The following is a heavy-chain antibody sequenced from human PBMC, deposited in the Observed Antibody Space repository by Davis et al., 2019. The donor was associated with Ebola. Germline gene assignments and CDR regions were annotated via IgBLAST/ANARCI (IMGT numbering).Heavy chain of an antibody. CDR2: IYYSGST. CDR1: GGSISSSSYY. CDR3: ARGATYYDYVWGSYRPGYFDY. D-gene: IGHD3-16*02. Sequence: MPSETLSLTCTVSGGSISSSSYYWGWIRQPPGKGLEWIGTIYYSGSTYYNPSLKSRVTISVDTSKNQFSLKLSSVTAADTAVYYCARGATYYDYVWGSYRPGYFDYWGQGTLVTVSS. V-gene: IGHV4-39*07. J-gene: IGHJ4*02.